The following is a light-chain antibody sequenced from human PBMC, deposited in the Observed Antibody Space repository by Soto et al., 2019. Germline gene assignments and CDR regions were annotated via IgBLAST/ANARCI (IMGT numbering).Light chain of an antibody. Sequence: EIVMTHSPSTLSLSAVERATLSCRASQSVSSTLALYQQKPGQAPRLLFYDASTRATGIPARFSGSGSGTEFTLSISSLQSEDFAVYYCQQYNKWPRTFGQGTKVDIK. CDR3: QQYNKWPRT. J-gene: IGKJ1*01. V-gene: IGKV3-15*01. CDR1: QSVSST. CDR2: DAS.